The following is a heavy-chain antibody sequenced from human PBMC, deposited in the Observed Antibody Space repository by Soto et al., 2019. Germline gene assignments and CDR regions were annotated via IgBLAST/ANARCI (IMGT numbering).Heavy chain of an antibody. V-gene: IGHV4-30-2*01. Sequence: SETLSLTCAVSGGYISGGYYSWSWIRQPPGKGLEWIGFIYNSGSTYYNSSLKSRVTISVDRSKNHFFLNLTSVTAADTAVYYCARAAYSSGWSRVYYYYGMDVWGQGTTVTVSS. CDR2: IYNSGST. CDR3: ARAAYSSGWSRVYYYYGMDV. CDR1: GGYISGGYYS. J-gene: IGHJ6*02. D-gene: IGHD6-19*01.